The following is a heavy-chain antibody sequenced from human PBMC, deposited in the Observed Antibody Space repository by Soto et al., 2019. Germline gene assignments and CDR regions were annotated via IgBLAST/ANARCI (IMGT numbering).Heavy chain of an antibody. CDR3: ARVRYSDNWHGLIDF. Sequence: PSETLALTCTVSGGSINSAGHAWGWVRQSPGKGLEWIGYSYHSGSSYYNPSLRSRVAISMDRAKNQFSLHLSSVTAEDTAVYFSARVRYSDNWHGLIDFWGLGTLVTVSS. J-gene: IGHJ4*02. V-gene: IGHV4-30-2*06. D-gene: IGHD4-4*01. CDR2: SYHSGSS. CDR1: GGSINSAGHA.